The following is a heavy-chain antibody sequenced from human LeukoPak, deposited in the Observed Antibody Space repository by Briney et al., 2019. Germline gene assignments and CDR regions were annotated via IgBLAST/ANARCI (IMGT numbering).Heavy chain of an antibody. Sequence: PSETLSLTCAVYGGSFSGYYWSWIRQPPGKGLEWIGEIHHSGSAKYTPSLKSRVTISVDTSKNQFSLKLTSVTAADTAVYYCARGAYLAAMAKSIDYWGQGTLVTVSS. CDR3: ARGAYLAAMAKSIDY. CDR1: GGSFSGYY. J-gene: IGHJ4*02. CDR2: IHHSGSA. V-gene: IGHV4-34*01. D-gene: IGHD5-18*01.